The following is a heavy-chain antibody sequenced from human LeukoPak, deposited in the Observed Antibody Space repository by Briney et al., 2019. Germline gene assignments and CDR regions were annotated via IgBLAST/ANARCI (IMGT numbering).Heavy chain of an antibody. Sequence: GGSLRLSCAASGFTFSSYAMSWVRQAPGKGLEWVLATSGSGGSTYYADSVKGRFTISRDNSKNTLYLQMNSLRAEDTAVYYCAKARDYDYVWGSYRFGHNYYYYMDVWGKGTTVTVSS. CDR2: TSGSGGST. V-gene: IGHV3-23*01. D-gene: IGHD3-16*02. CDR3: AKARDYDYVWGSYRFGHNYYYYMDV. CDR1: GFTFSSYA. J-gene: IGHJ6*03.